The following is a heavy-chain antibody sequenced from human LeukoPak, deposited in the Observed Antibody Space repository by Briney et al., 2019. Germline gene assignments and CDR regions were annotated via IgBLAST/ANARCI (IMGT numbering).Heavy chain of an antibody. Sequence: SETLSLTCTVSGGSISSGGYHWSWIRQHPGKGLEWIGYIYYSGSTYYNPSLKSRVTISVDTSKNQFSLKLSSVTAADTAVYYCARESSGWTKAFDYWGQGTLVTVSS. CDR1: GGSISSGGYH. D-gene: IGHD6-19*01. V-gene: IGHV4-31*03. CDR2: IYYSGST. CDR3: ARESSGWTKAFDY. J-gene: IGHJ4*02.